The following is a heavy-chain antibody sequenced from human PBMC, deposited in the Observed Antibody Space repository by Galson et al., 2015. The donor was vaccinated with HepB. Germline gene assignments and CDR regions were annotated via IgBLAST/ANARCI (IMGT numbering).Heavy chain of an antibody. D-gene: IGHD2-15*01. J-gene: IGHJ2*01. CDR3: ARYPGYCSGGSCPPLDL. Sequence: QSGAEVKKPGESLRISCTGSGYSFTSYRISWVRQMPGKGLEWMGRIDPSDSYTNYSPSFQGHVTISADKSISTAYLQWSSLKASDTAMYYCARYPGYCSGGSCPPLDLWGRGSLVTVSS. CDR2: IDPSDSYT. CDR1: GYSFTSYR. V-gene: IGHV5-10-1*01.